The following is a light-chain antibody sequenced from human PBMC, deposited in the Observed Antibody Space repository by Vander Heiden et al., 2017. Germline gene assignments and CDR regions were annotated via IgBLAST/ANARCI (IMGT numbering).Light chain of an antibody. V-gene: IGLV3-21*02. Sequence: SYVLTQPPSVSVAPGQTATITCGGNKIGSKSVHWYQQKTGQAPILVVHDDSDRPPGIPERFSASNSGNTATLTISSVGAGDEADYFCQVGDTVRDHFVFGDGTKLTVL. CDR3: QVGDTVRDHFV. CDR2: DDS. CDR1: KIGSKS. J-gene: IGLJ1*01.